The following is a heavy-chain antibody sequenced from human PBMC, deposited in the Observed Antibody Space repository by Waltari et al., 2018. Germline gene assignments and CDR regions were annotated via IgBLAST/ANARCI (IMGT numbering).Heavy chain of an antibody. D-gene: IGHD6-19*01. V-gene: IGHV3-23*01. Sequence: EVQLLESGGGLVQPGGSLRLSCAASGFTFSNYAMIWVRQAPGKWLWWVSSITGGGVATFYADSVKGRFTISRDNSKNTLYVQMHSLRVDDSAIYYCAKGKASGLVDWFDPWGQGTLVTVSS. CDR2: ITGGGVAT. CDR1: GFTFSNYA. CDR3: AKGKASGLVDWFDP. J-gene: IGHJ5*02.